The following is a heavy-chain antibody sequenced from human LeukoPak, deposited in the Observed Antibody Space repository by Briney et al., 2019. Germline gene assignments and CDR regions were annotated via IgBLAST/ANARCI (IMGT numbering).Heavy chain of an antibody. J-gene: IGHJ4*02. CDR1: GFSLSTTGLG. Sequence: SGPTLVNPTQTLTLTCTFSGFSLSTTGLGVGWIRQPPGKALEWLALIYWDDDTHYSPSLKSRLTITKDTSKDQVVLTMTNMDPVDTATYYCAHHPTYGSWSRCHFDYWGQGTLVTVSS. CDR2: IYWDDDT. V-gene: IGHV2-5*02. D-gene: IGHD3-10*01. CDR3: AHHPTYGSWSRCHFDY.